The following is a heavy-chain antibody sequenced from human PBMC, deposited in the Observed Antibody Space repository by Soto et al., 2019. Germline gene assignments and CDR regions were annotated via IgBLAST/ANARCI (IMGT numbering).Heavy chain of an antibody. Sequence: ASVKVSCKASGYTFTSYGISWVRQAPGQGLEWMGWISAYNGNTNYAQKLQGRVTMTTDTSTSTAYMELRSLRSDDTAVYYCARDAFYDFWSGGNWFDPWGQGNLVTVSS. D-gene: IGHD3-3*01. CDR1: GYTFTSYG. CDR2: ISAYNGNT. CDR3: ARDAFYDFWSGGNWFDP. J-gene: IGHJ5*02. V-gene: IGHV1-18*01.